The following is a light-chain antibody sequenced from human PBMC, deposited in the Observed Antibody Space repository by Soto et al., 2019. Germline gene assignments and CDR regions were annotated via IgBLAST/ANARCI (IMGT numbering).Light chain of an antibody. J-gene: IGLJ2*01. Sequence: QSVLTQPASVSGSPGQSITISCTGTSSDVGSYNLVSWYQQHPGKAPKLMMYEGSKRPSGVSNRFSGSKSGNTASLTISGLQAEDEADYYCCSYAGSVVFGGGTKVTVL. CDR1: SSDVGSYNL. CDR3: CSYAGSVV. CDR2: EGS. V-gene: IGLV2-23*01.